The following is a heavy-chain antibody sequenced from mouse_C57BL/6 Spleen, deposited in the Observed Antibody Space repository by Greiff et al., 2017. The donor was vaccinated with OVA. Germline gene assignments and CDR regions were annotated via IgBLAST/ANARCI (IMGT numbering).Heavy chain of an antibody. CDR2: ISSGSSTI. J-gene: IGHJ1*03. CDR1: GFTFSDYG. CDR3: ARPTWDWYFDV. D-gene: IGHD4-1*01. Sequence: EVHLVESGGGLVKPGGSLKLSCAASGFTFSDYGMHWVRQAPEKGLEWVAYISSGSSTIYYADTVKGRFTISRDNAKNTLFLQMTSLRSEDAAMYYCARPTWDWYFDVWGTGTTVTVSS. V-gene: IGHV5-17*01.